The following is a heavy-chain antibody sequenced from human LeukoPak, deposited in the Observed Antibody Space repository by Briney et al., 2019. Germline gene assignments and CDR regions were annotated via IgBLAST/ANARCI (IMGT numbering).Heavy chain of an antibody. J-gene: IGHJ3*02. CDR2: LYYSGST. D-gene: IGHD2-2*01. Sequence: SETLSLTCTVSGGSISSRSYYWGWIRQPPGKGLEGIGSLYYSGSTYYNPSLKSRVPISVDTSKNQFSLKLSSVTAADTAVYYCARHVIVVPAGDAFDIWGQGTMVTVSS. CDR1: GGSISSRSYY. CDR3: ARHVIVVPAGDAFDI. V-gene: IGHV4-39*01.